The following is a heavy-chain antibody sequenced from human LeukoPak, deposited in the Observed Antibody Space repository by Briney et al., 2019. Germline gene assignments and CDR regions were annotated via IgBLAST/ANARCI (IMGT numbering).Heavy chain of an antibody. J-gene: IGHJ4*02. D-gene: IGHD3-3*01. CDR1: GGSISSSSYY. CDR2: IYTSGST. Sequence: SETLSLTCTVSGGSISSSSYYWSWIRQPAGKGLEWIGRIYTSGSTNYNPSLKSRVTISVDTSKNQFSLKLSSVTAADTAVYYCARGNYDFWSGYSNDYWGQGTLVTVSS. CDR3: ARGNYDFWSGYSNDY. V-gene: IGHV4-61*02.